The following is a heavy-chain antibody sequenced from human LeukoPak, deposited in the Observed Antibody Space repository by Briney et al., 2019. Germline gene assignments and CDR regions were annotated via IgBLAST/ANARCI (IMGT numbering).Heavy chain of an antibody. CDR3: AKEIVGVVIDNWFDP. CDR1: GFTFSNYA. V-gene: IGHV3-23*01. Sequence: GGSLRLSCAASGFTFSNYAMSWVRQAPGRGLEWVSAISGSGGSTYYADSVKGRFTISRDNSKNTLYLQMNSLRAEDTAVYYCAKEIVGVVIDNWFDPWGQGTLVTVSS. D-gene: IGHD3-3*01. CDR2: ISGSGGST. J-gene: IGHJ5*02.